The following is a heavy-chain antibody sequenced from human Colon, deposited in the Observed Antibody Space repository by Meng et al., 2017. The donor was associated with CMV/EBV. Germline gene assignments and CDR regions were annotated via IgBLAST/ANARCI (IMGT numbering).Heavy chain of an antibody. CDR3: GTFGGDFDY. CDR2: INPYSGDT. V-gene: IGHV1-2*02. D-gene: IGHD3-3*01. J-gene: IGHJ4*02. Sequence: QVRRMQLGAEMREPGASGNVSCKASGYTFTGYLTHWVRQAPGQGLEWMGWINPYSGDTIYAQKFEVGVTMTRDASLTTAYLELSSLKSDDTAVYYCGTFGGDFDYWGQGTLVTVSS. CDR1: GYTFTGYL.